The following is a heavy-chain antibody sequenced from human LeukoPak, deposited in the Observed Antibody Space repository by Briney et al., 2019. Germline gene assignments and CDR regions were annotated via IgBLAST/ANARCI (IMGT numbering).Heavy chain of an antibody. D-gene: IGHD4-17*01. CDR2: MNPNSGNT. Sequence: ASVKVSCKASGYTFTSYDINWVRQATGQGLEWMGWMNPNSGNTGYAQKFQGRVTITRNTSISTAYMELSSLRSEDTAVYYCARGAHVLGYGDYGYWGQGTLVTVSS. V-gene: IGHV1-8*03. CDR1: GYTFTSYD. J-gene: IGHJ4*02. CDR3: ARGAHVLGYGDYGY.